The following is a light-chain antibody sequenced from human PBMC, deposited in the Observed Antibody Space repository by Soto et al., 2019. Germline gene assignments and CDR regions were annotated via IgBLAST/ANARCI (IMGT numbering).Light chain of an antibody. V-gene: IGKV1-27*01. Sequence: DIQMTQSPSSLSASVGDRVTITCRASRAIYNYLAWYQQKPEKVPTLLISAASTLQSGVPSRFSGSGSGTDFTLTISSLQPEDVATYYCQKFSAVPTFGGGTKVEI. CDR1: RAIYNY. CDR2: AAS. CDR3: QKFSAVPT. J-gene: IGKJ4*01.